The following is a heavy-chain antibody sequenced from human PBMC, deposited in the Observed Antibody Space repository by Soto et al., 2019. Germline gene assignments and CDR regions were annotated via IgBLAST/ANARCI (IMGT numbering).Heavy chain of an antibody. V-gene: IGHV3-21*01. CDR2: SSSSSIYI. J-gene: IGHJ4*02. CDR3: AREIRMNSGGFDY. D-gene: IGHD1-1*01. Sequence: GGSLRLSFAASGFTFRSYRMPWVRQAPGKGLDGFSSSSSSSIYIYYADSVKGRFTISRDNAKNSLYLQMNSLRAEDTAVYYCAREIRMNSGGFDYWGQGTLVTVSS. CDR1: GFTFRSYR.